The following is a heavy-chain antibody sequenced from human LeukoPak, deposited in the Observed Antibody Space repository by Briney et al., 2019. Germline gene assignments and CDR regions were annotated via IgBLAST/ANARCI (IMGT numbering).Heavy chain of an antibody. Sequence: TLSLTCTVSGGSISSGSYYWSWIRQPAGKGLEWIGRIYTSGSTNYNPSLKSRVTISVDTSKNQFSLKLSSVTAADTAVYYCARVGVVPAAIVYWGQGTLVTVSS. CDR1: GGSISSGSYY. D-gene: IGHD2-2*02. CDR3: ARVGVVPAAIVY. CDR2: IYTSGST. V-gene: IGHV4-61*02. J-gene: IGHJ4*02.